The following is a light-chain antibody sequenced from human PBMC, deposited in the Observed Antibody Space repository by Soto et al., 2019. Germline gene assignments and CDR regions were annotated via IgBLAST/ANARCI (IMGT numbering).Light chain of an antibody. V-gene: IGKV3-20*01. J-gene: IGKJ4*01. CDR2: DAS. Sequence: EIVLTQSPGTLSLSPGESATLSCRASQSVSSSYLSWYQQKPGQAPRLLIYDASSRATGIPDRFSGSGSGTDFTLTISRLEPEDFAVYYCQQYGTSPPLTFGGGTKVEIK. CDR1: QSVSSSY. CDR3: QQYGTSPPLT.